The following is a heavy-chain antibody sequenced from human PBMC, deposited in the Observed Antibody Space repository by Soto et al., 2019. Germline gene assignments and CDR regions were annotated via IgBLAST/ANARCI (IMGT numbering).Heavy chain of an antibody. D-gene: IGHD3-16*02. V-gene: IGHV1-69*12. Sequence: QVQLVQSGAEVKKPGSSVKVSCKASGGTFSSYAISWVRQAPGQGLEWMGGFIPIFGTAKYAQKFQGRVTITADESTSTAYMELSSLRSEDTAVYYCARVTYDYVWGSYRQVDYWGQGTLVTVSS. CDR3: ARVTYDYVWGSYRQVDY. CDR1: GGTFSSYA. CDR2: FIPIFGTA. J-gene: IGHJ4*02.